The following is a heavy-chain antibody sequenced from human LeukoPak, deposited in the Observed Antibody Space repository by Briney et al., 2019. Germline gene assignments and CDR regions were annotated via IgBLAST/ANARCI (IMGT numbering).Heavy chain of an antibody. CDR2: MNPNSGNT. V-gene: IGHV1-8*03. CDR3: ARARRYCSSTSCYSDFHY. Sequence: ASVKVSCKASGYTFTSYDINWVRQATGQGLEWMGWMNPNSGNTGYAQKFQGRVTITRNTSISTAYMELSSLRSEDTAVYYCARARRYCSSTSCYSDFHYRGQGTLVTVSS. D-gene: IGHD2-2*01. CDR1: GYTFTSYD. J-gene: IGHJ4*02.